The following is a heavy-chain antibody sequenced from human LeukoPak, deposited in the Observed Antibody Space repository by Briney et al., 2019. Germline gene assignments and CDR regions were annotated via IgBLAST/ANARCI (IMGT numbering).Heavy chain of an antibody. CDR2: VYHSGST. J-gene: IGHJ4*02. Sequence: PSETLSLTCTVSGXSISSSNWWSWVRQPPGKGLAWIGEVYHSGSTTYNSSLKSRLTMSIDKSKNHFSLNLSSVTAADTAVYYCARRYYGSGTNYFDYWGQGTLVTVSS. CDR1: GXSISSSNW. V-gene: IGHV4-4*02. D-gene: IGHD3-10*01. CDR3: ARRYYGSGTNYFDY.